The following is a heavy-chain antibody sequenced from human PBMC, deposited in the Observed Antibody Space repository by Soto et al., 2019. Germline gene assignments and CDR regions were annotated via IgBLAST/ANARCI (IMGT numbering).Heavy chain of an antibody. CDR1: GFTFSNAW. Sequence: GASLRLSCAASGFTFSNAWMNWVRQAPGKGLEWVGRIKSKTDGGTTDYAAPVKGRFTISRDDSKNTLYLQMNSLKTEDTAVYYCTTGESYGYMSEYYQHWGQGTLVTVSS. J-gene: IGHJ1*01. CDR3: TTGESYGYMSEYYQH. D-gene: IGHD5-18*01. V-gene: IGHV3-15*07. CDR2: IKSKTDGGTT.